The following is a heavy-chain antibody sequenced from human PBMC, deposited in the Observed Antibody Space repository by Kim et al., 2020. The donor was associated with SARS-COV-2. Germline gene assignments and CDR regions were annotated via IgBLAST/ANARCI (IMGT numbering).Heavy chain of an antibody. D-gene: IGHD6-19*01. V-gene: IGHV3-30-3*01. Sequence: GGSLRLSCAASGFTFSSYAMHWVRQAPGKGLEWVAVISYDGSNKYYADSVKGRFTISRDNSKNTLYLQMNSLRAEDTAVYYCARDLIRYSSGRSPSDFDYWGQGTLVTVSS. J-gene: IGHJ4*02. CDR3: ARDLIRYSSGRSPSDFDY. CDR1: GFTFSSYA. CDR2: ISYDGSNK.